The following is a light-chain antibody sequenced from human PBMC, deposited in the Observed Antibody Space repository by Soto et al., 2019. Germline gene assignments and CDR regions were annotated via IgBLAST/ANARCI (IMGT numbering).Light chain of an antibody. Sequence: DIQMTQSPSSLSASVGDRVTITCRASQSISSYLNWYQQKPGKAPKLLIYAASSLQSRVPSRFRDRGSGTDFTPTISSLQPEDFATYYCQHSYSTFTFGPGTKVDIK. CDR1: QSISSY. J-gene: IGKJ3*01. V-gene: IGKV1-39*01. CDR3: QHSYSTFT. CDR2: AAS.